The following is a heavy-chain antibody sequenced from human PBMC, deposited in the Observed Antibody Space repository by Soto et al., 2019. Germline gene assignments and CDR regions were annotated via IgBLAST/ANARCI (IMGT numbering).Heavy chain of an antibody. CDR3: ARGGSIAAAGTFF. CDR1: GFPFTGHY. J-gene: IGHJ4*02. Sequence: ASVKVSCQASGFPFTGHYIHWVRQAPGQGLEWMGWINPNSGGTNYAQKFQGRVTMTRDTSISTAYMELSRLRSDDTAVYYCARGGSIAAAGTFFWGQGTLVTVSS. D-gene: IGHD6-13*01. CDR2: INPNSGGT. V-gene: IGHV1-2*02.